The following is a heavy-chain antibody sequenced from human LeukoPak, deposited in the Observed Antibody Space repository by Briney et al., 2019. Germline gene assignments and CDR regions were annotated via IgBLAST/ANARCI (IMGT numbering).Heavy chain of an antibody. CDR2: IYYSGST. CDR3: ARGLKFPGVDY. J-gene: IGHJ4*02. CDR1: GGSISSYY. Sequence: PSETLSLTCTVSGGSISSYYWSWIRQPPGKGLEWIGYIYYSGSTNYNPSLKSRVTISVDTSKSQFSLKLSSVTAADTAVYYCARGLKFPGVDYWGQGTLVTVSS. D-gene: IGHD1-26*01. V-gene: IGHV4-59*01.